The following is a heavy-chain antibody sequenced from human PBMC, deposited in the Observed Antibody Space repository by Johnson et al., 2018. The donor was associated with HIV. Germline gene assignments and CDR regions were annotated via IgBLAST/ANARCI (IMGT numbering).Heavy chain of an antibody. CDR3: ARVSSMIVVVFAFDI. V-gene: IGHV3-30-3*01. CDR1: GFTFSSYA. CDR2: ISYDGSNK. D-gene: IGHD3-22*01. J-gene: IGHJ3*02. Sequence: QVQLVESGGGVVQPGRSLRLSCAASGFTFSSYAMHWVRQAPGKGLEWVAVISYDGSNKYYADSVKGRFTSSRDNSKNTLYLQMNSLRAEDTAVYYCARVSSMIVVVFAFDIWGQGTMVTVSS.